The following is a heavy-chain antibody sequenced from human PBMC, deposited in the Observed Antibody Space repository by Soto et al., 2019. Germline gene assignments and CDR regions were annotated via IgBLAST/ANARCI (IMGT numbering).Heavy chain of an antibody. CDR1: GGSFSGYY. CDR3: ARAPREGSGYYYYFDY. D-gene: IGHD3-22*01. J-gene: IGHJ4*02. V-gene: IGHV4-34*01. Sequence: ETLSLTCAVYGGSFSGYYWSWIRQPPGKGLEWIGEINHSGSTNYNPSLKGRFTISRDNSKNTLYLQMNSLRAEDTAVYYCARAPREGSGYYYYFDYWGQGTLVTVSS. CDR2: INHSGST.